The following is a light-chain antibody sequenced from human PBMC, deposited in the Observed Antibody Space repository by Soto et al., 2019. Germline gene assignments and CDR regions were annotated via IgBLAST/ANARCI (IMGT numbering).Light chain of an antibody. V-gene: IGKV1-17*01. CDR3: PQHNSYPVT. J-gene: IGKJ4*01. Sequence: DIQMTQSPSSLSASIGDRVTITCRASQGIRNDLAWYQQRPGKAPKRLIYAASTLQSGVPSRFNGNGAGTEFTLTIDSLQSEDFATYYCPQHNSYPVTFGGGTKVEIK. CDR1: QGIRND. CDR2: AAS.